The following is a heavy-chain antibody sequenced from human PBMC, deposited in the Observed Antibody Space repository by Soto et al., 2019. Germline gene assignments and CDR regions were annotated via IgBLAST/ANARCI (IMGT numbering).Heavy chain of an antibody. CDR1: GFTFCSYG. V-gene: IGHV3-33*01. Sequence: GGSLRLSCAASGFTFCSYGMHWVRQAPGKGLEWVAVIWYDGSNKYYADSVKGRFTISRDNSKNTLYLQMNSLRAEDTAVYYCARDRDILTGYYPSGFDPWGQGTLVTVSS. CDR2: IWYDGSNK. CDR3: ARDRDILTGYYPSGFDP. D-gene: IGHD3-9*01. J-gene: IGHJ5*02.